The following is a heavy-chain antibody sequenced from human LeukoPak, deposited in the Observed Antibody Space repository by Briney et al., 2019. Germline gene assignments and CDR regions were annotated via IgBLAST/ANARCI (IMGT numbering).Heavy chain of an antibody. CDR3: ARFPYSSSSRYYMDV. Sequence: PGGSLRLSCAASEFSVGSNYMTWVRQAPGKGLEWVSLIYSGGSTYYADSVKGRFTISRDNSKNTLYLQMNSLRAEDTALYYCARFPYSSSSRYYMDVWGKGTTVTVSS. J-gene: IGHJ6*03. V-gene: IGHV3-66*01. CDR2: IYSGGST. D-gene: IGHD6-6*01. CDR1: EFSVGSNY.